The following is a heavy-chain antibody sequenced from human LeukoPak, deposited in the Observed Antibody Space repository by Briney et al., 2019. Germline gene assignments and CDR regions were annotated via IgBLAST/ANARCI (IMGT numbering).Heavy chain of an antibody. CDR1: GFTFSSYA. V-gene: IGHV3-30-3*01. Sequence: PGGSLRLSCAASGFTFSSYAMHWVRQAPGKGLEWVAVISYDGSNKYYADSVKGRFTISRDNSKNTLYLQMNSLRAEDTAVYYXXXXXYSGYDWGMDVWGQGTTVTVSS. J-gene: IGHJ6*02. CDR3: XXXXYSGYDWGMDV. CDR2: ISYDGSNK. D-gene: IGHD5-12*01.